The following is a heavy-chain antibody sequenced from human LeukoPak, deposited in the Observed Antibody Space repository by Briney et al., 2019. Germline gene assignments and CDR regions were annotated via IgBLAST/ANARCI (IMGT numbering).Heavy chain of an antibody. D-gene: IGHD3-10*01. CDR3: ARRLVGQTFDY. Sequence: SETLSLTCIVSGGSVSSNNYRWNWIRQPPGKGLEWIGDIYYTGSTNYNPSLKSRVTISVDTSKNQFSLKLSSVTAADTAVYYCARRLVGQTFDYWGQGTLVTVSS. CDR2: IYYTGST. J-gene: IGHJ4*02. V-gene: IGHV4-61*01. CDR1: GGSVSSNNYR.